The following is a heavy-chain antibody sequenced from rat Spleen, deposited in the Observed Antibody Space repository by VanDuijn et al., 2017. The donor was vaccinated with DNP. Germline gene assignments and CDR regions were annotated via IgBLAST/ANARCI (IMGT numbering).Heavy chain of an antibody. Sequence: EVQLVESGGGLVQPGRSLKLSCAASGFTFSDYYMAWVRQAPKKGLEWVAYISYEGSGSYFGDSVKGRFTISRDNAKSTLYLQMDSLRSDDTATYYCTRRGHTTGLNWFVYWGQGTLVTVSS. D-gene: IGHD1-9*01. CDR2: ISYEGSGS. J-gene: IGHJ3*01. CDR1: GFTFSDYY. CDR3: TRRGHTTGLNWFVY. V-gene: IGHV5-22*01.